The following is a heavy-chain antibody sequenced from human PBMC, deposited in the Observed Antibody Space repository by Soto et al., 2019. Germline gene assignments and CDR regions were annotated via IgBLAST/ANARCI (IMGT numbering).Heavy chain of an antibody. D-gene: IGHD3-3*01. Sequence: PGESLKISCKGSGYSFTSYWIGWVRQMPGKGLEWMGIIYPGDSDTRYSPSFQGQATISADKSISTAYLQWSSLKASDTAMYYCERRGGSNFWSWYYTAGLVDYWSQGTLVTVCS. CDR2: IYPGDSDT. J-gene: IGHJ4*02. CDR3: ERRGGSNFWSWYYTAGLVDY. CDR1: GYSFTSYW. V-gene: IGHV5-51*01.